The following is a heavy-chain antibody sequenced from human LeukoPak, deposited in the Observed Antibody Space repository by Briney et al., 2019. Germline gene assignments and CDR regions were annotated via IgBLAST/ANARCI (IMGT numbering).Heavy chain of an antibody. CDR2: INPNSGGT. Sequence: ASVKVSCKASGYTFTGYYMHWVRQAPGQGLEWMGWINPNSGGTNYAQKFQGRVTMTRDTSISTAYMELSRLRSDDTAVYYCARDRSRPPAAHDMDVWGKGTTVTVSS. CDR3: ARDRSRPPAAHDMDV. V-gene: IGHV1-2*02. D-gene: IGHD2-15*01. J-gene: IGHJ6*03. CDR1: GYTFTGYY.